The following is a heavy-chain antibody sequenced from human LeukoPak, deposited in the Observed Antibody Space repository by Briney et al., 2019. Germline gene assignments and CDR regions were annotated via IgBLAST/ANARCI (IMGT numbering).Heavy chain of an antibody. D-gene: IGHD6-13*01. J-gene: IGHJ5*02. CDR1: GGSFSGYY. Sequence: PSETLSLTCAVYGGSFSGYYWSWIRQPPGKGLEWIGEINHSGSTNYNPSLKSRVTISVDTSKNQFSLKLNSVTAADTAVYYCARSKEYSTTWYGVLDPWGQGTLVTVSS. CDR2: INHSGST. V-gene: IGHV4-34*01. CDR3: ARSKEYSTTWYGVLDP.